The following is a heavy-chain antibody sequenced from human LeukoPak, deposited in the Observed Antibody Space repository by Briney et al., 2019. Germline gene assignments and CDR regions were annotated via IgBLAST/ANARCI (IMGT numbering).Heavy chain of an antibody. CDR1: GYSITTGYY. J-gene: IGHJ4*02. D-gene: IGHD6-19*01. CDR2: MYHNSGAT. V-gene: IGHV4-38-2*02. CDR3: ARHKSSSSGWYVGFDY. Sequence: SETLSLTCTVSGYSITTGYYWAWIRQPPGKGPEWIGSMYHNSGATFYSPSLKSRVTISVDTSKNQFSLKLSSVTAADTAVYYCARHKSSSSGWYVGFDYWGQGTLVTVSS.